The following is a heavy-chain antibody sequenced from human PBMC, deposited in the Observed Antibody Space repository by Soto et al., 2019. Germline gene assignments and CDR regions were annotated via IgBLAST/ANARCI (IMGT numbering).Heavy chain of an antibody. J-gene: IGHJ4*02. V-gene: IGHV4-34*01. Sequence: QVQLQQWGAGLLKPSETLSLTCAVYGGSFSGYYWSWIRQPPGKGLEWIGEINHSGSTNYHPSLKSRVTISVDTSKNRFSLKLSSVTAADTAVYYCARGRGYSWDPIDYWGQGALVTVSS. CDR3: ARGRGYSWDPIDY. CDR1: GGSFSGYY. D-gene: IGHD5-18*01. CDR2: INHSGST.